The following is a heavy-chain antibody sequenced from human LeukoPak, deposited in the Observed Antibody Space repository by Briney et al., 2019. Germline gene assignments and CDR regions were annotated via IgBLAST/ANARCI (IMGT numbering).Heavy chain of an antibody. CDR1: GFTFSSYA. CDR3: ARSGGPYDYGGNAGDY. D-gene: IGHD4-23*01. J-gene: IGHJ4*02. CDR2: ISGSGGST. V-gene: IGHV3-23*01. Sequence: GGSLRLSCAASGFTFSSYAMSWVRQAPGKGLEWVSAISGSGGSTHYADSVKGRFTISRDNSKNTLYLQMNSLRAEDTAVYYCARSGGPYDYGGNAGDYWGQGTLVTVSS.